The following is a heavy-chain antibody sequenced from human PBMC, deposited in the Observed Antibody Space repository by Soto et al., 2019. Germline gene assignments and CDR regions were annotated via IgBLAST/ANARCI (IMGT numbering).Heavy chain of an antibody. V-gene: IGHV3-66*01. CDR1: GFTVSSNY. Sequence: PGGSLRLSCAASGFTVSSNYMSWVRQAPGKGLEWVSVIYSGGSTYYADSVKGRFTISRDNSKNTLYLQMNSLRAEDTAVYYCAREYTLNWFDPWGQGTLVTVSS. CDR3: AREYTLNWFDP. D-gene: IGHD1-1*01. J-gene: IGHJ5*02. CDR2: IYSGGST.